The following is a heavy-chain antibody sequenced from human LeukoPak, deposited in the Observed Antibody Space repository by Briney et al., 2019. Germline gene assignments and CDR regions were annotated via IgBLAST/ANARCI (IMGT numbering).Heavy chain of an antibody. J-gene: IGHJ4*02. CDR2: INPNSGGP. CDR3: ARDISGWYGDFDY. D-gene: IGHD6-19*01. V-gene: IGHV1-2*06. Sequence: ASVKVSCKTSGYTFTGYYMHWVRQAPGQGLEWMGRINPNSGGPNYAQKFQGRVTMTRDTSISTAYMELSGLRSDDTAIYYWARDISGWYGDFDYWGQGTLVTVSS. CDR1: GYTFTGYY.